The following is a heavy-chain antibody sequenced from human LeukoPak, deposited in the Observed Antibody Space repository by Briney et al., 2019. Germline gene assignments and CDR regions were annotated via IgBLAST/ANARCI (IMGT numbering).Heavy chain of an antibody. J-gene: IGHJ4*02. Sequence: SETLSLTCTVSGGSIRTTNSNWGWIRQPPGKGLEWNVSIFYSGYTYSNSSLGSRVTMSVDTSKNQFSLKLNSLTAADTAIYYCVCHFAGHARNFDYWGQGTLVTVSS. CDR3: VCHFAGHARNFDY. V-gene: IGHV4-39*01. D-gene: IGHD6-6*01. CDR1: GGSIRTTNSN. CDR2: IFYSGYT.